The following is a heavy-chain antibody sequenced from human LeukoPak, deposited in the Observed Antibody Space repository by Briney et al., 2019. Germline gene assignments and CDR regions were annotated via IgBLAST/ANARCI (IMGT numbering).Heavy chain of an antibody. CDR3: ARQSTSSWYYFDY. J-gene: IGHJ4*02. D-gene: IGHD6-13*01. Sequence: SETLSLTCTVSGGSMSTYYWSWIRQPPGRGLEWIGYIHYSGSANYNPSLKSRVTVSVDTSKNQFSMKLSSVTAADTAVYYCARQSTSSWYYFDYWGQGTLVTVSS. CDR1: GGSMSTYY. V-gene: IGHV4-59*08. CDR2: IHYSGSA.